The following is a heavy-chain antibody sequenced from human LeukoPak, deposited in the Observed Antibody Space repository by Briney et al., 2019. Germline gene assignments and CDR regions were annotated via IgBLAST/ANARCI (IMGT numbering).Heavy chain of an antibody. Sequence: GEPLKISCKGSGYNFASYWIGWVRQMPGKGLEWMGIIYPGDSDIRYSPSFQGQVTISADKSIGTAYLQWSSLKASDTAMYYCALRYYYAMDVWGQGTTVTVSS. CDR1: GYNFASYW. CDR2: IYPGDSDI. CDR3: ALRYYYAMDV. J-gene: IGHJ6*02. V-gene: IGHV5-51*01.